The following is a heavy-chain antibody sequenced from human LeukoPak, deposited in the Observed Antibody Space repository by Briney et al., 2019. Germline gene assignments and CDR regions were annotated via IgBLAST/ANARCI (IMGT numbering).Heavy chain of an antibody. D-gene: IGHD6-19*01. CDR1: GFTLSSYS. V-gene: IGHV3-64*01. J-gene: IGHJ1*01. CDR2: ISKNGRNT. CDR3: ARVDSGSACAS. Sequence: GSLRLSCAASGFTLSSYSMHWVRQAPGKGLEFVSAISKNGRNTYYGNSMKGRFTISRDISKNTLYFQMGSLRPEDMAVYYCARVDSGSACASWGQGILVTVSS.